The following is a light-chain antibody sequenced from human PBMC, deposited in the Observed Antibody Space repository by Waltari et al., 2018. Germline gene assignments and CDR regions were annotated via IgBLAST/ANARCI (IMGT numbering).Light chain of an antibody. CDR3: AAWDDSLYGRV. CDR1: TSNIAVNT. J-gene: IGLJ2*01. Sequence: QSVLTQPPSAAGTPGQTVSLSCSGGTSNIAVNTVNWYQQLPGMAPKLLINGNNQRPSGVPDRFSGSKSGTSASLAISGLQSEDEADYYCAAWDDSLYGRVFGGGTKLTVL. V-gene: IGLV1-44*01. CDR2: GNN.